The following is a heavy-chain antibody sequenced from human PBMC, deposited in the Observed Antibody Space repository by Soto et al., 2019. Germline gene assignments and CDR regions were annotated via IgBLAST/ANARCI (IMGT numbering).Heavy chain of an antibody. Sequence: ASVKGSCKAAGYSFTSDGISWGRQAPGHGLEWMGWISAYNGNTNYAQKLQGRVTMTTDTSTSTAYMELRSLRSDDTAVYYCARVPPIDYYDSSGYAFDIWGQGTTGTVSS. D-gene: IGHD3-22*01. CDR3: ARVPPIDYYDSSGYAFDI. CDR1: GYSFTSDG. V-gene: IGHV1-18*01. J-gene: IGHJ3*02. CDR2: ISAYNGNT.